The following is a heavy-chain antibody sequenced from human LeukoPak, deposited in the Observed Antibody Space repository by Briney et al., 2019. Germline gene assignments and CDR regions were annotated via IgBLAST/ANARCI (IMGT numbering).Heavy chain of an antibody. D-gene: IGHD1-14*01. V-gene: IGHV1-69*10. CDR2: IIPILGTA. Sequence: ASVKVSCKASGGTFSSYAISWVRQAPGQGLEWMGGIIPILGTANYAQKFQGRVTITADKSTSTAYMELSSLRSEDTAVYYCAGGPEPSRYFQHWGQGTLVTVSS. J-gene: IGHJ1*01. CDR3: AGGPEPSRYFQH. CDR1: GGTFSSYA.